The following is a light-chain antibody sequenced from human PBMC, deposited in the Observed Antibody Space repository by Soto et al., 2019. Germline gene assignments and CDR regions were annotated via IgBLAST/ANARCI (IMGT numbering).Light chain of an antibody. CDR2: DVS. CDR1: SSDVGGYNY. CDR3: SSYTTSSILVV. V-gene: IGLV2-14*01. Sequence: QSALTQSASVSGSPGQSITISCTGTSSDVGGYNYVSWYQQHPGKAPKLMIYDVSNRPSGVSNRFSGSKSGNTASLTISGLQAEDEADYYCSSYTTSSILVVFGGGTKLTVL. J-gene: IGLJ2*01.